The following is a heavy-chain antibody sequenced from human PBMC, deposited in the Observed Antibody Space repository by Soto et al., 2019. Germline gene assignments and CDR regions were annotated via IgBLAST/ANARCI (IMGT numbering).Heavy chain of an antibody. CDR2: IYYSGST. D-gene: IGHD6-19*01. CDR3: AESRGQNQISVDH. J-gene: IGHJ4*02. V-gene: IGHV4-39*01. Sequence: PSETLSLTCTVSGGSISSSSYYWGWIRQPPGKGLEWIGSIYYSGSTYYNPSLKSRVTISVDTSKNQFSLKLSSVTAADTAVYYCAESRGQNQISVDHWGQGTLVTVSS. CDR1: GGSISSSSYY.